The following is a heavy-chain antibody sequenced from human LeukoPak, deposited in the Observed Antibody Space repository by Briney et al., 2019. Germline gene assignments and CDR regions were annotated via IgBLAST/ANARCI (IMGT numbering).Heavy chain of an antibody. Sequence: PGRSLRLSCAASGFTFDDYAMHWVRQAPGKGLEWVSGISWNSGSIGYADSVKGRFTISRDNAKNSLYLQMNSLRAEDTALYYCAKSEYYYYGMDVWGQGTTVTVSS. V-gene: IGHV3-9*01. CDR2: ISWNSGSI. CDR3: AKSEYYYYGMDV. J-gene: IGHJ6*02. CDR1: GFTFDDYA.